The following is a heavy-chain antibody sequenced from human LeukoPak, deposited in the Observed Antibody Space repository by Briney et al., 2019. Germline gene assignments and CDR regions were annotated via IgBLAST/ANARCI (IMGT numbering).Heavy chain of an antibody. J-gene: IGHJ4*02. D-gene: IGHD6-19*01. CDR3: AKNLGSGWFFPFDS. CDR1: GFTFDDYA. Sequence: GGSLRLSCAASGFTFDDYAMHWVRQAPGKGLEWVSLISWDGGSTYYADSVKGRFTISRDNAKNSLYLQMNSLRAEDTALYYCAKNLGSGWFFPFDSWGQGTLVTVSS. V-gene: IGHV3-43D*03. CDR2: ISWDGGST.